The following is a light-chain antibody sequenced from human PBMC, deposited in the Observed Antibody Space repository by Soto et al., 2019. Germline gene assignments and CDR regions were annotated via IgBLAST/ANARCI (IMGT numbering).Light chain of an antibody. CDR3: QQYGSSPWT. CDR1: QSVSSSY. J-gene: IGKJ1*01. Sequence: EVVLTQSPGTLSLSPGERATLSCRASQSVSSSYLAWYQQKPGQAPRPLIYGASSRATGIPDRFSGGGSGTDFTLTISRLEHEDFAVYYCQQYGSSPWTFGQGTKVEIK. V-gene: IGKV3-20*01. CDR2: GAS.